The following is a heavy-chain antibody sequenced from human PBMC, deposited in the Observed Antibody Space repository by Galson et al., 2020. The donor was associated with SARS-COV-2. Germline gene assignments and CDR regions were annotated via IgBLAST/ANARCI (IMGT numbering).Heavy chain of an antibody. J-gene: IGHJ5*02. D-gene: IGHD5-18*01. Sequence: GGSLRLSCAASGFTFSSYAMHWVRQAPGKGLEWVAVISYDGSNKYYADSVKGRFTISRDNSKNTLYLQMNSLRAEDTAVYYCARARGGYSSSFDPWGQGTLVTVSS. CDR3: ARARGGYSSSFDP. CDR2: ISYDGSNK. CDR1: GFTFSSYA. V-gene: IGHV3-30*04.